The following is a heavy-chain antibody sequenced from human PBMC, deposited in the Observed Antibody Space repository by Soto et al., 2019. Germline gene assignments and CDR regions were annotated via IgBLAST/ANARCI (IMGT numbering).Heavy chain of an antibody. CDR3: ARHSRRGYHVKFDY. Sequence: PSETLSLTCTVSGGSISSYYWSWIRQPPGKGLEWIGYIYYSGSTNYNPSLKSRVTISVDTSKNQFSLKLSSVTAADTAVYYCARHSRRGYHVKFDYWGQGTLVTVSS. J-gene: IGHJ4*02. V-gene: IGHV4-59*08. CDR1: GGSISSYY. CDR2: IYYSGST. D-gene: IGHD5-18*01.